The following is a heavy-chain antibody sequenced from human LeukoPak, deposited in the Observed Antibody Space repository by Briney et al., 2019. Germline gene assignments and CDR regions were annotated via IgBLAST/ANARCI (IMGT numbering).Heavy chain of an antibody. Sequence: GGSLRLSCAASGFTFSSYGMHWVRQAPGKGLEWVAVMSYDGTNKYYAGSVKGRFTISRDNAKNSLYLQMNSLRAEDTAVYYCARAEMRNRHCSSTSCYVSYYGMDVWGQGTTVTVSS. CDR2: MSYDGTNK. J-gene: IGHJ6*02. CDR3: ARAEMRNRHCSSTSCYVSYYGMDV. V-gene: IGHV3-30*03. CDR1: GFTFSSYG. D-gene: IGHD2-2*01.